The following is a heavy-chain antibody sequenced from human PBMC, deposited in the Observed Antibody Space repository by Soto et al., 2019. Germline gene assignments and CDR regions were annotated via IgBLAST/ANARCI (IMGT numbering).Heavy chain of an antibody. D-gene: IGHD3-3*01. J-gene: IGHJ6*02. CDR1: GFPFSSYA. CDR3: AKDMQTYYDFGSGSPNYGMDF. CDR2: ISGSGGST. Sequence: GVSLRLSCAASGFPFSSYAMSWVRQAPGKGLEWVSAISGSGGSTYYADSVKGRFTISRDNSKNTLYLQMNSLRAEDTAVYYCAKDMQTYYDFGSGSPNYGMDFWGQGPTVTVAS. V-gene: IGHV3-23*01.